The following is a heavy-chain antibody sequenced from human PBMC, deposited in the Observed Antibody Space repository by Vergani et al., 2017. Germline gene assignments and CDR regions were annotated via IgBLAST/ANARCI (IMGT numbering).Heavy chain of an antibody. Sequence: QVQLLESGGGVVQPGRSLRLSCAASGFPFSSYGMHWVRQAPGKGLEWVAVISYDGSNKYYADSVKGRFPISRDNSKNTLYLQMNSLRAEDTAVYYCARPKVAAALYYYYMDVWGKGTTVTVSS. J-gene: IGHJ6*03. D-gene: IGHD6-13*01. CDR3: ARPKVAAALYYYYMDV. V-gene: IGHV3-30*03. CDR2: ISYDGSNK. CDR1: GFPFSSYG.